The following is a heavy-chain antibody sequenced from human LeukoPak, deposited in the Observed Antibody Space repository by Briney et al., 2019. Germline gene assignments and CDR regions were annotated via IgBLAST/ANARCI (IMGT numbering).Heavy chain of an antibody. V-gene: IGHV3-23*01. J-gene: IGHJ4*02. CDR1: GFTFSSYA. D-gene: IGHD1-26*01. Sequence: QAGGSLRLSCAASGFTFSSYAMSWVRQAPGKGLEWVSAISGSGGSTYYADCVKGRFTISRDNSKNTLYLQMNGLRAEDTAVYYCAKDQIVGATMPGFFDYWGQGTLVTVSS. CDR3: AKDQIVGATMPGFFDY. CDR2: ISGSGGST.